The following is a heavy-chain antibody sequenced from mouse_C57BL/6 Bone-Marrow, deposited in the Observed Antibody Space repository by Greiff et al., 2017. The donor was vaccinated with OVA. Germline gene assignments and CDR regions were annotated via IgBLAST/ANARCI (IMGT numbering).Heavy chain of an antibody. CDR3: ARPFPTGDY. J-gene: IGHJ2*01. CDR2: IYPRSGNT. Sequence: VNLVESGAELARPGASVKLSCKASGYTFTSYGISWVKQRTGQGLEWIGEIYPRSGNTYYNEKFKGKATLTADKSSSTAYMELRSLTSEDSAVYFCARPFPTGDYWGQGTTLTVSS. CDR1: GYTFTSYG. V-gene: IGHV1-81*01. D-gene: IGHD2-10*01.